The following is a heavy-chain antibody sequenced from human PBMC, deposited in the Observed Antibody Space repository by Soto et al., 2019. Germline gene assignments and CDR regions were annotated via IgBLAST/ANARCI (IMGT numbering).Heavy chain of an antibody. D-gene: IGHD3-10*01. V-gene: IGHV4-31*03. CDR2: IYYSGST. CDR3: ASRRWFGELYRDY. J-gene: IGHJ4*02. Sequence: SETLSLTCTVSGGFISSGGYYWSWIRQHPGKGLEWIGYIYYSGSTYYNPSLKSRVTISVDTSKNQFSLKLSSVTAADTAVYYCASRRWFGELYRDYWGQGTLVTVS. CDR1: GGFISSGGYY.